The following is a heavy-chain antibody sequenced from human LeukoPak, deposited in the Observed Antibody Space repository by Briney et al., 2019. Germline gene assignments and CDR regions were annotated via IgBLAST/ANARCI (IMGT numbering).Heavy chain of an antibody. Sequence: GGSLRLPCAASGFTFSSYAMRWVRQAPGKGLDGVSVISGSGGSTYYADSVKGRFTISRDNSKNSLYLQMNSLRTEDTALYYCAKAPEGYCSGGSCYSVYFDYWGQGTLVTVSS. J-gene: IGHJ4*02. V-gene: IGHV3-23*01. CDR1: GFTFSSYA. CDR3: AKAPEGYCSGGSCYSVYFDY. D-gene: IGHD2-15*01. CDR2: ISGSGGST.